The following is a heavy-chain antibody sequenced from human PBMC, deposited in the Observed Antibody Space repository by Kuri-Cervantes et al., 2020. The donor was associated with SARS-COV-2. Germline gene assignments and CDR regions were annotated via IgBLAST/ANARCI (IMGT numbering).Heavy chain of an antibody. Sequence: GSLRLSCTVSGSSISSGYYWGWIRQPPGKGLEWIGSIYHSGSTYYNPSLKSRVTISVDTSKNQCSLKRSSVTAADTAVYYCARIVGNDAFDIWGQGTMVTVSS. J-gene: IGHJ3*02. V-gene: IGHV4-38-2*02. CDR3: ARIVGNDAFDI. D-gene: IGHD2-21*01. CDR1: GSSISSGYY. CDR2: IYHSGST.